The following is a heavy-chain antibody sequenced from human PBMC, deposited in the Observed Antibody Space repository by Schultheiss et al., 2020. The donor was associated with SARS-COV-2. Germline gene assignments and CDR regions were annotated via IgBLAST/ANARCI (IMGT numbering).Heavy chain of an antibody. V-gene: IGHV4-31*11. Sequence: SETLSLTCAVSGGSISSSNWWSWVRQHPGKGLEWIGYIYYSGSTYYNPSLKSRVTISVDTSKNQFSLKLSSVTAADTAVYYCARSPGDNYPIDYWGQGTLVTVSS. CDR3: ARSPGDNYPIDY. D-gene: IGHD4-11*01. CDR2: IYYSGST. J-gene: IGHJ4*02. CDR1: GGSISSSNW.